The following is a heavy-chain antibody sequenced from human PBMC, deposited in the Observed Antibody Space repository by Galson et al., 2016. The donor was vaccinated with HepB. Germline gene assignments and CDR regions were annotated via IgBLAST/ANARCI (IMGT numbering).Heavy chain of an antibody. D-gene: IGHD6-6*01. CDR2: INHSGST. CDR3: ARGMYAARGWFDP. J-gene: IGHJ5*02. CDR1: GGSFSGYS. V-gene: IGHV4-34*01. Sequence: ETLSLTCTVYGGSFSGYSWTWIRQPPGKGLEWIGEINHSGSTNSNPSLRSRLTISVDTSKNQFSLKLSSMTAADMAVYYCARGMYAARGWFDPWGQGTLVTVSS.